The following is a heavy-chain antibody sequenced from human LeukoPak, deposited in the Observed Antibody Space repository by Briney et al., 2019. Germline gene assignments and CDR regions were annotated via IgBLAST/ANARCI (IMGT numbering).Heavy chain of an antibody. Sequence: AGGSLRLSCAASGFTFRNYDMHWVRQAPGKGLEWVALIRSDGSNENYADSVKGRFTISRDNSKNTLSLQMNSLRGEDTAMYYCAQGGGTVATPFDPWGQGTLVIVSS. D-gene: IGHD4-17*01. V-gene: IGHV3-30*02. CDR1: GFTFRNYD. CDR3: AQGGGTVATPFDP. CDR2: IRSDGSNE. J-gene: IGHJ5*02.